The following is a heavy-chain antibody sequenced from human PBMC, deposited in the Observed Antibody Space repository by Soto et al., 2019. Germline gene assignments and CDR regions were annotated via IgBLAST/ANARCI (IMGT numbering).Heavy chain of an antibody. CDR1: GFSLTTSGVG. CDR2: IYWDDDK. J-gene: IGHJ4*02. D-gene: IGHD3-3*01. CDR3: AHRVLRAVFGLVTTTAIYFDF. Sequence: QITLNESGPPVVKPTETLTLTCTFSGFSLTTSGVGVGWVRQSPGKAPECLAFIYWDDDKRYSTSLKSRLTITKDTSKNQVVLTMANVDPADTATYYCAHRVLRAVFGLVTTTAIYFDFWGQGTPVVVSS. V-gene: IGHV2-5*02.